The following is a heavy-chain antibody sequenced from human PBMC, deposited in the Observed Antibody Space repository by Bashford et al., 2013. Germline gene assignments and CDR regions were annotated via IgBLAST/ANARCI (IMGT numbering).Heavy chain of an antibody. CDR2: ISAYNGNT. D-gene: IGHD5-12*01. Sequence: ASVKVSCKASGYTFTSYGISWVRQAPGQGLEWMGWISAYNGNTNYAQKLQGRVTMTTDTSTSTAYMELRSLRSDDTAVYYCAFFGSGYDIPGRYYYYGMDVWGQGTTVTVSS. V-gene: IGHV1-18*01. J-gene: IGHJ6*02. CDR3: AFFGSGYDIPGRYYYYGMDV. CDR1: GYTFTSYG.